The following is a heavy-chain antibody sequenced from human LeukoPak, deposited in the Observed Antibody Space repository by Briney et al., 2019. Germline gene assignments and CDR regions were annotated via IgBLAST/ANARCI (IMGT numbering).Heavy chain of an antibody. D-gene: IGHD4-17*01. CDR2: IYYSGST. J-gene: IGHJ6*04. CDR1: DDSISDYY. Sequence: PSETLSLTCTVSDDSISDYYRGWIRQPPGKGLEWIGYIYYSGSTNYNPSLKSRVTISVDTSKNQFSLKLSSVTAADTAVYYCARTFYGDYRGYYYGMDVWGKGTTVTVSS. V-gene: IGHV4-59*01. CDR3: ARTFYGDYRGYYYGMDV.